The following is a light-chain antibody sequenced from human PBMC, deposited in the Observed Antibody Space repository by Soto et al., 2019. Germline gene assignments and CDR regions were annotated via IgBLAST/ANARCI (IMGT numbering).Light chain of an antibody. V-gene: IGKV3-20*01. J-gene: IGKJ1*01. CDR3: QQYGASSKT. CDR1: QSVNSNY. Sequence: TPSPATRSVTPGERATLSCRASQSVNSNYLAWYQQKPGQAPRLLIYGASSRATGTPDRFSGSESGTDFTLTISSLEPEDSAVYYCQQYGASSKTFGQGTKVDTK. CDR2: GAS.